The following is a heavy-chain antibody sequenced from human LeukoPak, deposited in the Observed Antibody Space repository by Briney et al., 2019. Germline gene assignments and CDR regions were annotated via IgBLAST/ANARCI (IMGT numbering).Heavy chain of an antibody. Sequence: ASVTVSCKASGYTFTSYGISWVRQAPGQGLEWMGWISAYNGNTNYAQKLQGRVTMTTDTSTSTAYMELRSLRSDDTAVYYCARVYCSGGGCYYFDYWGQGTLVNVSS. D-gene: IGHD2-15*01. J-gene: IGHJ4*02. CDR1: GYTFTSYG. V-gene: IGHV1-18*01. CDR3: ARVYCSGGGCYYFDY. CDR2: ISAYNGNT.